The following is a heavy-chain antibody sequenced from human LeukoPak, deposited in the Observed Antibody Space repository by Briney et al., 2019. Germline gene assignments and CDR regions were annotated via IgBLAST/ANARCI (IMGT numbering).Heavy chain of an antibody. CDR2: ISSNGGST. Sequence: PGGSLRLSCAASGFTFSSYAMHWVRQAPGKGLEYVSAISSNGGSTYYANSVKGRFTISRDNSKNTLYLQMNSLRAEDTAVYYCARESESYDSSGSTFDYWGQGTLVTVSS. CDR1: GFTFSSYA. V-gene: IGHV3-64*01. D-gene: IGHD3-22*01. CDR3: ARESESYDSSGSTFDY. J-gene: IGHJ4*02.